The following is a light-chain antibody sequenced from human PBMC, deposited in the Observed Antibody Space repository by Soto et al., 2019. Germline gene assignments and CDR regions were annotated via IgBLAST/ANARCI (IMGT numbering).Light chain of an antibody. J-gene: IGKJ4*01. CDR1: QNINTW. CDR2: KAS. Sequence: DIQMTQSPSTLSASVGDRVTITCRASQNINTWLAWYQQKPGKAPYLLIYKASNLQSGVPSRFSGSGSGTEFTLTISSLQPDDIAVYYCQQYETYPLTYGGGTKVEI. V-gene: IGKV1-5*03. CDR3: QQYETYPLT.